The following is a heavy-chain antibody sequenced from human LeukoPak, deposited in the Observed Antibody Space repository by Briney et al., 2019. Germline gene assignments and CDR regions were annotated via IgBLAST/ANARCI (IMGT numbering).Heavy chain of an antibody. Sequence: SETLSLTCTVSGGSIGSSTYYWGWIRQSPGKGLEWIGYIYYSGSTNYNPSLKSRVTISVDTSKNQFSLKLSSVTAADTAVYYCARDSMSIAAQMGYNWFDPRGQGTLVTVSS. CDR1: GGSIGSSTYY. D-gene: IGHD6-6*01. V-gene: IGHV4-61*01. CDR3: ARDSMSIAAQMGYNWFDP. CDR2: IYYSGST. J-gene: IGHJ5*02.